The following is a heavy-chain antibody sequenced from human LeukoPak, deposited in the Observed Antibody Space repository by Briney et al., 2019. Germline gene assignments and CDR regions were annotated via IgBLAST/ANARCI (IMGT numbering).Heavy chain of an antibody. J-gene: IGHJ5*02. Sequence: SETLSLTCAVYGGSFSGYYWSWIRQPPGKGLEWIGEINHSGSTNYNPSLKSRVTISVDTSKNQFSLKLSSVTAADTAVYYCASDSNCSGGSCYSQWWFDPWGQGTLVTVSS. CDR2: INHSGST. V-gene: IGHV4-34*01. CDR3: ASDSNCSGGSCYSQWWFDP. CDR1: GGSFSGYY. D-gene: IGHD2-15*01.